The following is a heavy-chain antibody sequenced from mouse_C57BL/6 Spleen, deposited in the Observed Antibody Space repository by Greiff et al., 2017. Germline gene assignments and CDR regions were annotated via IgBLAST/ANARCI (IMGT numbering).Heavy chain of an antibody. Sequence: QVQLKESGPGLVAPSQSLSITCTVSGFSLTSYAISWVRQPPGKGLEWLGVIWTGGGTNYNSALKSTLSISKDNSKSQVCLKMTSLQTDDTARSYGATTTVVGPQNFDVWGTGTTVTVAS. CDR3: ATTTVVGPQNFDV. CDR1: GFSLTSYA. V-gene: IGHV2-9-1*01. J-gene: IGHJ1*03. CDR2: IWTGGGT. D-gene: IGHD1-1*01.